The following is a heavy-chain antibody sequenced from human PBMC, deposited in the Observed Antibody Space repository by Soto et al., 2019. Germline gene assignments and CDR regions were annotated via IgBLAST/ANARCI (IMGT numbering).Heavy chain of an antibody. V-gene: IGHV1-69*04. CDR2: VNPILSMS. J-gene: IGHJ4*02. D-gene: IGHD3-10*01. CDR1: GDTFSFYS. CDR3: ATSYGSGYRAFDY. Sequence: QVQLVQSGAEVKRPGSSVKVSCKASGDTFSFYSINWVRQAPGLGLEWMGRVNPILSMSNYAQRFQGRVTMNAEKSTSTAYMELSGLRSEDTAMYYCATSYGSGYRAFDYWGQGALVTVSS.